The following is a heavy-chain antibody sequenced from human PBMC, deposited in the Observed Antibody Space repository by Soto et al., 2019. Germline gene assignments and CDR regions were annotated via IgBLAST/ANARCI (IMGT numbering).Heavy chain of an antibody. Sequence: PGGSLRLSCAASGFSFSTSTMNWVRQAPGKGLEFVSSIGRTGIDRYYIDSVKGRFTISRDNAQNSLYLQMNSLRAEDTALYYCVCGDNRRYWGQGTLVTVSS. V-gene: IGHV3-21*01. D-gene: IGHD4-17*01. CDR2: IGRTGIDR. CDR1: GFSFSTST. CDR3: VCGDNRRY. J-gene: IGHJ4*02.